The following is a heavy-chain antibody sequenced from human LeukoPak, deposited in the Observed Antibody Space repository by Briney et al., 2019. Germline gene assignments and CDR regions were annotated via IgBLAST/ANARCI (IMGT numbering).Heavy chain of an antibody. J-gene: IGHJ6*02. CDR3: AKVVVPAAIGAYYGMDV. CDR1: GFTFSGFA. Sequence: QSGGSLRLSCAASGFTFSGFAMTWVRQAPGKGLHWVSSIRSGGDSTYYADSVKGRFTISRDNSKNTLYLQMNSLRAEDTAVYYCAKVVVPAAIGAYYGMDVWGQGTTVTVSS. CDR2: IRSGGDST. V-gene: IGHV3-23*01. D-gene: IGHD2-2*01.